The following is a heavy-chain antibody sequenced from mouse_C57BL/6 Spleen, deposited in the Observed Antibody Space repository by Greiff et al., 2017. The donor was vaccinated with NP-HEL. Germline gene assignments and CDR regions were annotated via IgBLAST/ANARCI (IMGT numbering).Heavy chain of an antibody. J-gene: IGHJ4*01. CDR1: GYTFTSYW. CDR3: ATYGNYEGYAMDY. Sequence: QVQLQQPGAELVKPGASVQVSCKASGYTFTSYWMHWVKQRPGQGLEWIGRIHPSDSDTNYNQKFKGKATLTVDKSSSTAYMQLSSLTSEDSAVYYCATYGNYEGYAMDYWGQGTSVTVSS. D-gene: IGHD2-1*01. CDR2: IHPSDSDT. V-gene: IGHV1-74*01.